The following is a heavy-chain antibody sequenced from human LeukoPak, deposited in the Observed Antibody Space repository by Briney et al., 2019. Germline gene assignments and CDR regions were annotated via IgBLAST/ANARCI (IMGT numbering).Heavy chain of an antibody. Sequence: GSLRLSCAASGFTFSDYYMSWIRQAPGKGLEWVSYISSSGSTIYYVDSVKGRFTISRDNAKNSLYLQMNSLRDEDTAVYYCARDLDWSYAFDIWGQGTMVTVSS. CDR2: ISSSGSTI. V-gene: IGHV3-11*04. CDR1: GFTFSDYY. J-gene: IGHJ3*02. CDR3: ARDLDWSYAFDI. D-gene: IGHD3-9*01.